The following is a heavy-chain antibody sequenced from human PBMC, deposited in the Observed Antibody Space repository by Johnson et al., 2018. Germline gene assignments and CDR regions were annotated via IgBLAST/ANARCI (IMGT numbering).Heavy chain of an antibody. CDR3: ERATYYYGTGGFGAFEV. D-gene: IGHD3-10*01. CDR1: GFTFSKHW. Sequence: VQLVQSGGGLVQPGGSLRLSCAASGFTFSKHWMNWVRQAPEKGLEWVAYINQDGNDKTYVDSVKGRFTISRDNAKNSLYLQMNSLRVEDTAMYYCERATYYYGTGGFGAFEVWGQGTVVTVSS. CDR2: INQDGNDK. J-gene: IGHJ3*01. V-gene: IGHV3-7*01.